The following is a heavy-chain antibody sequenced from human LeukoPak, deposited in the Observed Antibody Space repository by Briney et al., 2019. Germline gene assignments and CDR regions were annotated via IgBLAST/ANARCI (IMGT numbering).Heavy chain of an antibody. CDR3: ARTSNDYGDS. CDR2: IYCSGST. CDR1: GGSISSYY. V-gene: IGHV4-59*08. J-gene: IGHJ4*02. Sequence: SETLFLTCTVSGGSISSYYWSWIRQPPGKGLEWIGYIYCSGSTNYNPSFKSRVTISVDTSKNQFSLKLSSVTAADTAVYYCARTSNDYGDSWGQGTLVTVSS.